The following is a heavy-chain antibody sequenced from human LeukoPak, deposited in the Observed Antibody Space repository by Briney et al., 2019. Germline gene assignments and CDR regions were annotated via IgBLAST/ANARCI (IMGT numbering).Heavy chain of an antibody. D-gene: IGHD3-22*01. Sequence: SETLSLTCTVSGGSISSSSYYWGWIRQPPGKGLEWIGSIYYSGSTYYNPSLKSRVTISVDTSENQFSLQLNSVTPEDTAVYYCAREGDDRYLTGFDPWGQGTLVTVSS. CDR1: GGSISSSSYY. V-gene: IGHV4-39*02. CDR3: AREGDDRYLTGFDP. CDR2: IYYSGST. J-gene: IGHJ5*02.